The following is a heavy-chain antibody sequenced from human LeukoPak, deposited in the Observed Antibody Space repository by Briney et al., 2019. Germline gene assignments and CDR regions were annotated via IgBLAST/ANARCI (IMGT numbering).Heavy chain of an antibody. Sequence: SETLSLTCSVSGASISSYYWSWIRQPPGKGLEWIGCMHYSGSTNYNPSLKSRVTISVDTSKNQFSLNLSSVTAADTAIYYCARVRGRSSYFYDLDYWGQGTLVTVSS. V-gene: IGHV4-59*01. CDR3: ARVRGRSSYFYDLDY. J-gene: IGHJ4*02. D-gene: IGHD3-22*01. CDR2: MHYSGST. CDR1: GASISSYY.